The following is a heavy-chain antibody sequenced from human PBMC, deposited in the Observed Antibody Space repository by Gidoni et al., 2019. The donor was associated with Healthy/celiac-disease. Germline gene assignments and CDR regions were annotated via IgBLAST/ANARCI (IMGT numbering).Heavy chain of an antibody. CDR2: ISSSGSTI. V-gene: IGHV3-48*03. J-gene: IGHJ5*02. D-gene: IGHD3-10*01. CDR1: GFTFSSYE. Sequence: VQLVESGGGLVQPGGSLRLSCAASGFTFSSYEMNWVRQAPGKGLGWVSYISSSGSTIYYADSVKGRFTISRDNAKNSLYLQMNSLRAEDTAVYYCAGSIPWGGSWWFDPWGQGTLVTVSS. CDR3: AGSIPWGGSWWFDP.